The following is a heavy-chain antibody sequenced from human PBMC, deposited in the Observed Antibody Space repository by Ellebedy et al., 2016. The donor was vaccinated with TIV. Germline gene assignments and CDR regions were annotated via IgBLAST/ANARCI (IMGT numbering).Heavy chain of an antibody. CDR2: IYTSGST. J-gene: IGHJ6*03. CDR1: GGSIISGGYF. Sequence: SETLSLTXTVSGGSIISGGYFWSWIRQPAGKGLKWIGHIYTSGSTNYNPSLKSRATMSIDTSKNQVSLKLSSVTAADTAVYYCARVNSGFDWGYYYYMDVWGKGTTVTVSS. D-gene: IGHD5-12*01. V-gene: IGHV4-61*09. CDR3: ARVNSGFDWGYYYYMDV.